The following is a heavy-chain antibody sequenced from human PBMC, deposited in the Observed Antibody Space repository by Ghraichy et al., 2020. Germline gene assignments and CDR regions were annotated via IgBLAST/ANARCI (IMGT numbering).Heavy chain of an antibody. Sequence: SKTLSLTCAVYGGSFSGYYWSWIRQPPGKGLEWIGEINHSGSTNYNPSLKSRVTISVDTSKNQFSLKLSSVTAADAAVYYCARAHSSSTSLFDYWGQGTLVTVSS. J-gene: IGHJ4*02. V-gene: IGHV4-34*01. CDR2: INHSGST. CDR1: GGSFSGYY. CDR3: ARAHSSSTSLFDY. D-gene: IGHD2-2*01.